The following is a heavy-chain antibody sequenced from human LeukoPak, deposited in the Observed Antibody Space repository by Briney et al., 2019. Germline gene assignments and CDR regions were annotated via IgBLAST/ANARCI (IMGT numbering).Heavy chain of an antibody. V-gene: IGHV1-18*01. CDR2: ISAYNGNT. CDR3: ARDSISIAAAGNNWFDP. CDR1: GYTFTSYG. J-gene: IGHJ5*02. D-gene: IGHD6-13*01. Sequence: ASVKVSCKASGYTFTSYGISWVRQVPGQGLEWMGWISAYNGNTNYAQKLQGRVTMTTDTSTSTAYMELRSLRSDDTAVYYCARDSISIAAAGNNWFDPWGQGTLVTVSS.